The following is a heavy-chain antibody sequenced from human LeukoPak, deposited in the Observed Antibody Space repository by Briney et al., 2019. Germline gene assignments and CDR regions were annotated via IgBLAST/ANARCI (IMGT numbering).Heavy chain of an antibody. D-gene: IGHD1-26*01. Sequence: ASVKVSCKASGYTFTSYGISWVRQAPGQGLEWIGWISAYNGNTNYAQKLQGRVTMTTDTSTSTAYMELRSLRSDDTAVYYCAISEWYSGSSGLVDYWGQGTLVTVSS. CDR1: GYTFTSYG. J-gene: IGHJ4*02. CDR2: ISAYNGNT. V-gene: IGHV1-18*01. CDR3: AISEWYSGSSGLVDY.